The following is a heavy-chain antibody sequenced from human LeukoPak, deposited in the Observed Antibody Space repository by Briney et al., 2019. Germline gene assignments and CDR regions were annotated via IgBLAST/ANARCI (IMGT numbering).Heavy chain of an antibody. CDR3: ARGPAPGELDY. CDR2: INPNSGGT. J-gene: IGHJ4*02. Sequence: ASVKVSCKASGYTFTDYYMYWVRQAPGQGLEWMGWINPNSGGTNYAQKFQGRVTMTRDTSITTAYMELSSLRSEDTAVYYCARGPAPGELDYWGQGTLVTVSS. V-gene: IGHV1-2*02. CDR1: GYTFTDYY.